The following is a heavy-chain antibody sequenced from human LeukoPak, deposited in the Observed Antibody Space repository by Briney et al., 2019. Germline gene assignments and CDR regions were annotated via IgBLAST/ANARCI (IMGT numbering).Heavy chain of an antibody. CDR2: IYTSGST. CDR3: ARVHYYDSSGYPNDAFDI. J-gene: IGHJ3*02. V-gene: IGHV4-61*02. D-gene: IGHD3-22*01. CDR1: GGSISSGSYY. Sequence: SETLSLTCTVSGGSISSGSYYWSWIRQPAGKGLEWIGRIYTSGSTNYNPSLKSRVTISVDTSKNQFSLKLSSVTAADTAVYYCARVHYYDSSGYPNDAFDIWGQGTMVTVSS.